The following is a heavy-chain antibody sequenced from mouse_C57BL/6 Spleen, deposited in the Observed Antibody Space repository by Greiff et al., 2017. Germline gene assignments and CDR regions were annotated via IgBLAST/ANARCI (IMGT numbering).Heavy chain of an antibody. CDR1: GYTFTSYW. CDR2: IHPNRGST. J-gene: IGHJ3*01. Sequence: QVQLQQPGAELVKPGASVKLSCKASGYTFTSYWMHWVKQRPGQGLEWIGMIHPNRGSTNYNEKFKSKATLTVDKSSSTAYMQLSSLTSEDSAVYYCARGGYDYDWFAYWGQGTLVTVSA. CDR3: ARGGYDYDWFAY. D-gene: IGHD2-4*01. V-gene: IGHV1-64*01.